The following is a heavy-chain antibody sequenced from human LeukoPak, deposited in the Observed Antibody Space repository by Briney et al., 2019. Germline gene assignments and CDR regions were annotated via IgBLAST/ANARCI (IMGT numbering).Heavy chain of an antibody. Sequence: GGSLRLSCAASGLNFVDYGMRWVRQAPGKGLEWVSSVNWNSGSTAYADSVKGRFTVSRDNAKKSVYLQMDSLRPDDTALYYCTKDAGVGSSSPSFYFYMDAWGKGTTVSVSS. CDR2: VNWNSGST. CDR1: GLNFVDYG. D-gene: IGHD6-6*01. CDR3: TKDAGVGSSSPSFYFYMDA. V-gene: IGHV3-9*01. J-gene: IGHJ6*03.